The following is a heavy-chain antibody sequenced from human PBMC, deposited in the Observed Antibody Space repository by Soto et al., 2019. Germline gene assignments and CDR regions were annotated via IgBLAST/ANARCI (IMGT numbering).Heavy chain of an antibody. CDR1: GGSINNYF. CDR2: IYYTGST. CDR3: ARQSSPYSDYDL. V-gene: IGHV4-59*08. D-gene: IGHD5-12*01. J-gene: IGHJ4*02. Sequence: SETLSLTCTVSGGSINNYFWSWSRQPPGKALEWIGYIYYTGSTNYNPSLTSRVSISLDTSKSQLSLKLTSVSAADTAMYYCARQSSPYSDYDLWGRGALVTVSS.